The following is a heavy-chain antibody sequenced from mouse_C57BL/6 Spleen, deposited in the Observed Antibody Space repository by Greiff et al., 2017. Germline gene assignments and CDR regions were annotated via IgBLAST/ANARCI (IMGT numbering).Heavy chain of an antibody. CDR1: GFSLTSYG. J-gene: IGHJ1*03. CDR3: ARKNPVWDWYFDV. Sequence: QVQLQQSGPGLVQPSQSLSITCTVSGFSLTSYGVHWVRQSPGKGLEWLGVIWSGGSTDNNAAFISRLSISKDNSKSQVFFIMNSLQADDTAIYYCARKNPVWDWYFDVWGTGTTVTVSS. V-gene: IGHV2-2*01. CDR2: IWSGGST. D-gene: IGHD4-1*01.